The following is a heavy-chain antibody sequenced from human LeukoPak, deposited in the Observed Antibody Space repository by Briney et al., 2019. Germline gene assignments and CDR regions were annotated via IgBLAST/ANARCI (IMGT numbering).Heavy chain of an antibody. CDR2: ISSGGITI. CDR3: ARGLGWLHS. D-gene: IGHD3-9*01. J-gene: IGHJ5*02. V-gene: IGHV3-48*03. CDR1: GFTFSSYE. Sequence: GGSLRLSCAASGFTFSSYEMNWVRQAPGKGLEWVSNISSGGITIYYADSVKGRFTISRDNAKNSLYLQMNSLRAEDTAVYYCARGLGWLHSWGQGTLVTVSS.